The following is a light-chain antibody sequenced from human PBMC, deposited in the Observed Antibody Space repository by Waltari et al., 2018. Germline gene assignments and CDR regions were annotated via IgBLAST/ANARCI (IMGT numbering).Light chain of an antibody. CDR3: QQYYNWHRT. Sequence: EIVMTQSPATLSVSPGERATLSCRASQPVGPNLAWYQQKPGPVPRVLIYGASTRPTGVPATFSGSGSGTEFTLTISSVKSEYFAVYYCQQYYNWHRTFGQGTKVDI. V-gene: IGKV3-15*01. CDR2: GAS. J-gene: IGKJ1*01. CDR1: QPVGPN.